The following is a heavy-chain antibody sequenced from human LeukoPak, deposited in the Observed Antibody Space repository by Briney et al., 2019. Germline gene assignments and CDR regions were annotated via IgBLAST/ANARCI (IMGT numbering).Heavy chain of an antibody. J-gene: IGHJ6*02. D-gene: IGHD3-16*01. Sequence: SETLSLTCTVSGGSISSSSYYWGWIRQPPGTGLEWIGSIYYSGSTYYNPSLKSRVTISVDTSKNQFSLQLNSVTPEDTAVYYCVWGFYYTGMDVWGQGTTVTVSS. V-gene: IGHV4-39*01. CDR3: VWGFYYTGMDV. CDR1: GGSISSSSYY. CDR2: IYYSGST.